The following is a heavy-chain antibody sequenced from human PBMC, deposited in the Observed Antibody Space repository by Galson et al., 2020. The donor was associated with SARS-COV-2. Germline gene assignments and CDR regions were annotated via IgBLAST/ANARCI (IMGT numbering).Heavy chain of an antibody. V-gene: IGHV3-30*03. Sequence: GGSLRLSCAASGFTFSSFGMLWVRQAPGKGLEWVAVTSHDDNNKYYADSVKGRFTISRDNSKNTLYLQMNSLRAEDTAVYYCAREVWGSFDYWGQGTLVTVSS. CDR1: GFTFSSFG. J-gene: IGHJ4*02. CDR2: TSHDDNNK. D-gene: IGHD3-16*01. CDR3: AREVWGSFDY.